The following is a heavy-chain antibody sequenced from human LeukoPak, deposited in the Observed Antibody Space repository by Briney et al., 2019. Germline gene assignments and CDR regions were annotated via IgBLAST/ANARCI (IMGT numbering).Heavy chain of an antibody. V-gene: IGHV3-30-3*01. CDR1: GFTFSSYA. Sequence: GGSLRLSCAASGFTFSSYAMSWVRQAPGKGLEWVAVISYDGSNKYYADSVKGRFTISRDNAKNTLYLQMNSLRAEDTAVYYCARGIAVAGEYYYYGMDVWGQGTTVTVSS. J-gene: IGHJ6*02. D-gene: IGHD6-19*01. CDR3: ARGIAVAGEYYYYGMDV. CDR2: ISYDGSNK.